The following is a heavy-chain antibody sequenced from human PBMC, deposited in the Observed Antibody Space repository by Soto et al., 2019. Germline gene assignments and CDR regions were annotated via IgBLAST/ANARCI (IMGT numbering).Heavy chain of an antibody. CDR2: ISYDGSNK. Sequence: QVQLLESGGGVVQPGRSLRLSCAASGFTFSSYAMHWVRQAPGKGLEWVAVISYDGSNKYYADSVKGRFTISRDNSKNTLYLQMNRLRAEDTAVYYCARENWGSVTLDYWGQGTLVTVSS. CDR3: ARENWGSVTLDY. D-gene: IGHD7-27*01. J-gene: IGHJ4*02. CDR1: GFTFSSYA. V-gene: IGHV3-30-3*01.